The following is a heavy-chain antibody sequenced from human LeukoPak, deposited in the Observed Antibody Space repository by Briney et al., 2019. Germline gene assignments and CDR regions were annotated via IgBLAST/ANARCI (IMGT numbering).Heavy chain of an antibody. D-gene: IGHD4-17*01. CDR3: ARDTYGLDY. Sequence: GGSLRLSCAASGFTFSSYEMNWVRQAPGKGLEWVSYISSSGSTIYYADSVKGRFTISRDNAKNSLYLQMNILRAEDTAVYYCARDTYGLDYWGQGTLVTVSS. CDR2: ISSSGSTI. CDR1: GFTFSSYE. V-gene: IGHV3-48*03. J-gene: IGHJ4*02.